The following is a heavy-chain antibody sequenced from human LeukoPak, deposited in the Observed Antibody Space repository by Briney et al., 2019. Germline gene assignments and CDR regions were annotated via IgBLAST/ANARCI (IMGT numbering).Heavy chain of an antibody. CDR3: ARCNGASCYHPLDY. CDR1: GFSFDDYG. V-gene: IGHV3-20*01. CDR2: INWNGGST. Sequence: GGSLRLSCAASGFSFDDYGMSWVRQAPGKGLEWVSGINWNGGSTDYADSVKDRFTISRDNAKNSLYLHMKSLRAEDTALYHCARCNGASCYHPLDYWGQGTLVTVSS. J-gene: IGHJ4*02. D-gene: IGHD2-15*01.